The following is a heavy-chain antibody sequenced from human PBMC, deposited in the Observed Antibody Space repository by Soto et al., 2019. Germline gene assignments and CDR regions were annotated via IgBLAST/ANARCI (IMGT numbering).Heavy chain of an antibody. D-gene: IGHD6-13*01. CDR3: TRDLTVYASSWPRD. CDR2: IFGGGST. V-gene: IGHV3-53*02. Sequence: EVQLVETGGGLIQPGGSLRLSCAASGFTVGSSYMSWVRQAPGKGLEWVSVIFGGGSTYYADSVRGRFTICRDNSKNTLYLQMNRLRGEDTAVYYCTRDLTVYASSWPRDWGQGTLVTVSS. J-gene: IGHJ4*02. CDR1: GFTVGSSY.